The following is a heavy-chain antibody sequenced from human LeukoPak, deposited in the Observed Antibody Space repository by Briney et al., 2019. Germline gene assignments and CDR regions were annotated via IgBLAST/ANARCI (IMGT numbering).Heavy chain of an antibody. V-gene: IGHV3-30*02. CDR1: GFTFSSYG. J-gene: IGHJ5*02. CDR2: IRYDGSNK. CDR3: AKLVYYYDSSGFP. Sequence: GGSLRLSCAASGFTFSSYGMHWVRQAPGKGLEWVAFIRYDGSNKYYADSVKGRFTISRDNSKNTLYLQMNSLRAEDTAVYYCAKLVYYYDSSGFPWGQGTLVTVSS. D-gene: IGHD3-22*01.